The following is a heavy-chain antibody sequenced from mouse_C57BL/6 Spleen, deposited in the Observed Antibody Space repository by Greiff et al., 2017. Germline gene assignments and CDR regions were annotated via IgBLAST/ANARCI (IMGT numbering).Heavy chain of an antibody. Sequence: VQLQQSDAELVKPGASVKISCKVSGYTFTDHTIHWMKQRPEQGLEWIGYIYPRDGSTKYNEKFKGKATLTADKSSSTAYMQLNSLTSEDSAVYFCARKGIYDGYYVYAMDYWGQGTSVTVSS. J-gene: IGHJ4*01. CDR2: IYPRDGST. CDR1: GYTFTDHT. D-gene: IGHD2-3*01. CDR3: ARKGIYDGYYVYAMDY. V-gene: IGHV1-78*01.